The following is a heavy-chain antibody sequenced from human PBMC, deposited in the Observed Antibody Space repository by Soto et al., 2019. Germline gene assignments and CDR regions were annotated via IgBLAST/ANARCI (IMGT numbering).Heavy chain of an antibody. CDR2: IHYSGST. Sequence: SETRSRTCTVSGDSISTFYWSWIRQPPGKGLEWIGYIHYSGSTNYNPSLKSQVIISVDTSKNQFSLKLSSVTAADTGVYFCARVRSNLFDYWGQGTLVTVSS. CDR1: GDSISTFY. D-gene: IGHD3-3*01. J-gene: IGHJ4*02. CDR3: ARVRSNLFDY. V-gene: IGHV4-59*01.